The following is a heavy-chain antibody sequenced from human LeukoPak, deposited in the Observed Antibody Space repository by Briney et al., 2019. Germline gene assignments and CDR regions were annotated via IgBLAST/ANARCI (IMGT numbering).Heavy chain of an antibody. V-gene: IGHV7-4-1*01. J-gene: IGHJ3*01. CDR2: INTNTGNP. Sequence: ASVKVSCKASGYTFTSYAMNWMRQAPGQGLEWMGWINTNTGNPTYAQGFTGRFVFSLDTSVSTAYLQICSLKAEDTAVYYCGTLSAGAFDVWGQGTMVTVSS. CDR1: GYTFTSYA. D-gene: IGHD2/OR15-2a*01. CDR3: GTLSAGAFDV.